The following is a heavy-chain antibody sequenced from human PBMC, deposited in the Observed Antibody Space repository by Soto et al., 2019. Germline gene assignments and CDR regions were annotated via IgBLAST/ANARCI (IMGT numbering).Heavy chain of an antibody. Sequence: ASVKVSCKASGYTFTTYYMYWVRQAPGQGLEWMGIINPSGGSTSFAQKFQGRVTMTRDTSTSTVYMELISLTSEDTAVYYCARSPYDYVWGSYRPHTVVTHMDVWGQGTTVTVSS. D-gene: IGHD3-16*02. CDR1: GYTFTTYY. CDR3: ARSPYDYVWGSYRPHTVVTHMDV. CDR2: INPSGGST. V-gene: IGHV1-46*01. J-gene: IGHJ6*02.